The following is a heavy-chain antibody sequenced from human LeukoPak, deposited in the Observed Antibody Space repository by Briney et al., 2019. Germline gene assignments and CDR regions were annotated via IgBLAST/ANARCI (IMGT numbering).Heavy chain of an antibody. J-gene: IGHJ5*02. D-gene: IGHD6-25*01. CDR1: GGSISSGTYY. CDR3: ARILAASDTGAYHWFDP. V-gene: IGHV4-61*02. Sequence: SQTLSLTCTVSGGSISSGTYYWSWIRQPAGKGLEWIGRIDTSGGTKYNPSLESRVTMTVDTSKNQFSLRLSSVTAADTAVYYCARILAASDTGAYHWFDPWGQGTLATVSS. CDR2: IDTSGGT.